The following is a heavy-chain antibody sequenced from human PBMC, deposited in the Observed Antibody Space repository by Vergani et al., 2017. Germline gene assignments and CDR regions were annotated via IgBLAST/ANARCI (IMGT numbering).Heavy chain of an antibody. CDR3: ARDNPYSGYDFYYYYGMDV. Sequence: QVQLVQSGAEVKKPGSSVKVSCKASGGTFSSYTISWVRQAPGQGLEWMGRIIPILGIANYAQKFQGRVTITADTSISTAYMELSRLRSDDTAVYYCARDNPYSGYDFYYYYGMDVWGQGTTVTVSS. CDR1: GGTFSSYT. D-gene: IGHD5-12*01. V-gene: IGHV1-69*08. CDR2: IIPILGIA. J-gene: IGHJ6*02.